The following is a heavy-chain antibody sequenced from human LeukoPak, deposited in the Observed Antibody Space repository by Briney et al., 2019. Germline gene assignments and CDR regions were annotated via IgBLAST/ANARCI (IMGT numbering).Heavy chain of an antibody. V-gene: IGHV4-34*09. CDR1: GGSFSGYY. J-gene: IGHJ4*02. Sequence: PSETLSLTCAVYGGSFSGYYWSWIRQPPGKGLEWIGEINHSGSTNYNPSLKSRVTISVDTSKNQFSLKLGSVTAADTAVYYCARSVITFGGVIVLDYYFDYWGQGTLVTVSS. D-gene: IGHD3-16*02. CDR2: INHSGST. CDR3: ARSVITFGGVIVLDYYFDY.